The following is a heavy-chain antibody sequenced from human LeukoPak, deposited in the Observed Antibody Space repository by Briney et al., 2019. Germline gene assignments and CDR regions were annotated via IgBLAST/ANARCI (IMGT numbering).Heavy chain of an antibody. J-gene: IGHJ5*02. Sequence: SVKVSCKASGGTFSSYAISWVRQAPGQGLEWMGGIIPIFGTANYAQKFQGRVTITTDESTSTAYMELRSLRSDDTAVYYCARDSSGSLGYCSSWGQGTLVTVSS. D-gene: IGHD2-15*01. V-gene: IGHV1-69*05. CDR1: GGTFSSYA. CDR3: ARDSSGSLGYCSS. CDR2: IIPIFGTA.